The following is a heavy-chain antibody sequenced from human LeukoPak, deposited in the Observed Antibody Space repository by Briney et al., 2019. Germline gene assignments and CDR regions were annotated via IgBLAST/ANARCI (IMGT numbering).Heavy chain of an antibody. V-gene: IGHV3-73*01. Sequence: PGGSLRLSCAASGLTFSGSAMHWVRQASGKGLEWVGRIRSKANSYATAYAASVKGRFTISRDDSKNTAYLQMNSLKTEDTAVYYCTRHLLGGDSNWFDPWGQGTLVTVSS. D-gene: IGHD4-17*01. CDR3: TRHLLGGDSNWFDP. CDR1: GLTFSGSA. CDR2: IRSKANSYAT. J-gene: IGHJ5*02.